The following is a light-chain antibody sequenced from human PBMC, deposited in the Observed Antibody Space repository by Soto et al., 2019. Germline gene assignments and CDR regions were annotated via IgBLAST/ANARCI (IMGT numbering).Light chain of an antibody. J-gene: IGKJ4*01. Sequence: DIVMTQSPDSLAVSLGERATINCKSSQSVFYSSNNKNYLAWYQQKPGQPPKLLIYWASTRESGVPDRFSGGGSGTDFTLTISGLQAEDVAVYYCQQYYSTPPLTFGGGTKVEIK. V-gene: IGKV4-1*01. CDR1: QSVFYSSNNKNY. CDR2: WAS. CDR3: QQYYSTPPLT.